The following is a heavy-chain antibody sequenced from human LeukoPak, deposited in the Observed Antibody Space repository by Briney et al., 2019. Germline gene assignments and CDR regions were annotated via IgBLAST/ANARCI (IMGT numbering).Heavy chain of an antibody. D-gene: IGHD3-22*01. CDR2: ISGSGGGT. J-gene: IGHJ4*02. V-gene: IGHV3-23*01. CDR3: ARRGVVIRVILVGFHKEAYYFDS. CDR1: GITLSNNG. Sequence: GGSLRLSCAVSGITLSNNGMSWVRQAPGKGLEWVAGISGSGGGTSYADSVKGRFTIPRDNPKNTLYLQMNSLTVEDTAVYFCARRGVVIRVILVGFHKEAYYFDSWGQGALVTVSS.